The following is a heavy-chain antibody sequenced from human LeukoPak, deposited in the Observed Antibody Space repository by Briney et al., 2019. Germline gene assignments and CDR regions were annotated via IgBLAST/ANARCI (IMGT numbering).Heavy chain of an antibody. D-gene: IGHD3-10*01. Sequence: SETLSLTCAVYGGSFSGYYWSWLRHPPGKGLEWIGEINRSGSTNYNPSLKSRVTISVDTSKNQFSLKLSSVTAADTAVYYCARGYYGPPYYWGQGTLVTVSS. CDR2: INRSGST. CDR1: GGSFSGYY. V-gene: IGHV4-34*01. J-gene: IGHJ4*02. CDR3: ARGYYGPPYY.